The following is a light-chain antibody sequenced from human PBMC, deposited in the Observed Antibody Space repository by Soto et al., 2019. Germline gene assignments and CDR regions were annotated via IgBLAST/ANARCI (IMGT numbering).Light chain of an antibody. CDR1: QSVRSN. V-gene: IGKV3-15*01. J-gene: IGKJ1*01. CDR3: QQYNDWPLT. Sequence: VITQSPVHLSVSPGDRATLSRRASQSVRSNLAWYQHKPGQAPSLLIYGAFTRATGIPARFSGTGSGTEFTLTISSLQSEDFALYYCQQYNDWPLTFGQGTKV. CDR2: GAF.